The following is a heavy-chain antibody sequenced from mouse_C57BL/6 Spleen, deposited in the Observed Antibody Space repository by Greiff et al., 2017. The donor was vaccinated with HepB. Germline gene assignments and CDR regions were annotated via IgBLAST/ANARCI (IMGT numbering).Heavy chain of an antibody. CDR2: ISSGSSTI. CDR1: GFTFSDYG. D-gene: IGHD2-1*01. Sequence: EVKLVESGGGLVKPGGSLKLSCAASGFTFSDYGMHWVRQAPEKGLEWVAYISSGSSTIYYADTVKGRFTISRDNAKNTLFLQMTSLRSEDTAMYYCARDGIAWFAYWGQGTLVTVSA. V-gene: IGHV5-17*01. J-gene: IGHJ3*01. CDR3: ARDGIAWFAY.